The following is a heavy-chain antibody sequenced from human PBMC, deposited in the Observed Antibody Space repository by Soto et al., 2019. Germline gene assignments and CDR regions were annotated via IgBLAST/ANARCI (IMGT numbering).Heavy chain of an antibody. CDR1: GGSISSSNW. D-gene: IGHD4-17*01. CDR3: ARVWTTVTNWFDP. CDR2: IYHSGST. J-gene: IGHJ5*02. Sequence: QVQLQESGPGLVKPSGTLSLTCAVSGGSISSSNWWSWVRQPPGKGLEWIGEIYHSGSTNYNPSLQRRAPXTXDXXKYQFFLKMSSVTAADTAVYYCARVWTTVTNWFDPWGQGTLVTVSS. V-gene: IGHV4-4*02.